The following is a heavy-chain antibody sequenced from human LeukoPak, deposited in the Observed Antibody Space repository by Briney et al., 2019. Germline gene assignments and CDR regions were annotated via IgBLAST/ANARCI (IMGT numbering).Heavy chain of an antibody. CDR1: GFTFTTYW. CDR3: ARLRCDVGDCYSAGQNF. Sequence: PGGSLRFSCAASGFTFTTYWMHWVRQSPGQGLVWVSCINSDGSSTSYADSVKGRFSISRDNARNTLYLQMNSLRAEDTAVYFCARLRCDVGDCYSAGQNFWGQGTLVTVSS. V-gene: IGHV3-74*01. CDR2: INSDGSST. D-gene: IGHD2-21*02. J-gene: IGHJ4*02.